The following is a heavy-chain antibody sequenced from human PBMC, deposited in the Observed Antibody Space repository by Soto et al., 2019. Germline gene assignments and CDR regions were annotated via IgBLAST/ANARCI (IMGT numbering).Heavy chain of an antibody. CDR1: GFIFRNYA. V-gene: IGHV3-23*01. J-gene: IGHJ4*02. CDR2: IGGNGADT. Sequence: GGSLRLSCAASGFIFRNYAMSWVRQAPGKGLEWVSAIGGNGADTYYADSVKGRFTISRDNPKNTLYLQMNSLRSEDTAVYYCARSNGYSSGRSGWGQGTLVTVSS. CDR3: ARSNGYSSGRSG. D-gene: IGHD6-19*01.